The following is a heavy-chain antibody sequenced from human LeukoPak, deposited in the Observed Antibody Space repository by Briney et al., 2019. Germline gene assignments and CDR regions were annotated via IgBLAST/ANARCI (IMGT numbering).Heavy chain of an antibody. J-gene: IGHJ6*02. Sequence: GSSVKVSCKASGGTFSSYAISWVRQAPGQGLEWVGRIIPILGIANYAQKFQGRVTITADKSTSTAYMELSSLRSEDTAVYYCARSLVTTYYYYYGMDVWGQGTTVTVSS. CDR2: IIPILGIA. CDR3: ARSLVTTYYYYYGMDV. D-gene: IGHD4-17*01. V-gene: IGHV1-69*04. CDR1: GGTFSSYA.